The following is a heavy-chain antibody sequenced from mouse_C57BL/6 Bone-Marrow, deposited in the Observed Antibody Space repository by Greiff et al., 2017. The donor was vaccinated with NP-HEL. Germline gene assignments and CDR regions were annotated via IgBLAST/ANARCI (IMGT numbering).Heavy chain of an antibody. D-gene: IGHD4-1*01. J-gene: IGHJ2*01. CDR3: ASWERDYYFDY. V-gene: IGHV1-19*01. Sequence: VQLKQSGPVLVKPGASVKMSCKASGYTFTDYYMNWVKQSHGKSLEWIGVINPYNGGTSYNQKFKGKATLTVDKSSSTAYMELNSLTSEDSAVYYCASWERDYYFDYWGQGTTLTVSS. CDR2: INPYNGGT. CDR1: GYTFTDYY.